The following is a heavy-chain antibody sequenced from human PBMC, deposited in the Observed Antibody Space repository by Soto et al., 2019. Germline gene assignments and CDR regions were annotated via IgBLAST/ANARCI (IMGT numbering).Heavy chain of an antibody. Sequence: QVQLVQSGAEVKKPGSSVKVSCKASGGTFSNYALSWVRQAPGQGLEWMGDIIPIFGTTNNAQKFQGRVTITADEATSTAYMELSSLRSADTAFYYCASRGARDYYDTSGYGWGQGTLVTVSS. D-gene: IGHD3-22*01. CDR3: ASRGARDYYDTSGYG. V-gene: IGHV1-69*12. J-gene: IGHJ1*01. CDR2: IIPIFGTT. CDR1: GGTFSNYA.